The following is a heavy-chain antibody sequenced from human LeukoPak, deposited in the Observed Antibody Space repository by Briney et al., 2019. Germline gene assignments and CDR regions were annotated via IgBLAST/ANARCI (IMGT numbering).Heavy chain of an antibody. CDR3: ARGSYYYYMDV. Sequence: PGGSLRLSCVGSGFIFSGNAMYWVRQAPGKGLEWVSYISSSASTIYYADSVKGRFTIYRDNAKSSLYLQMDSLRAEDTAVYYCARGSYYYYMDVWGKGTTVTVSS. J-gene: IGHJ6*03. V-gene: IGHV3-48*04. CDR1: GFIFSGNA. CDR2: ISSSASTI.